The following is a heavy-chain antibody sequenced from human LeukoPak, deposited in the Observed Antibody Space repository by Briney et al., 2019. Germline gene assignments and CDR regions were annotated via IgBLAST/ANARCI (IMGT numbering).Heavy chain of an antibody. Sequence: ASVKVSCKASGYTFIDHYMHWVRQAPGQGLEWMGWINPTSGRTKYAQKFAGRLTMTRDTSITTAYMEVSSLKSDDTAVYYCARDIQKPTTIRGYSDYDSGTNRLDSWGQGTLVTVSS. V-gene: IGHV1-2*02. D-gene: IGHD5-12*01. J-gene: IGHJ5*01. CDR1: GYTFIDHY. CDR3: ARDIQKPTTIRGYSDYDSGTNRLDS. CDR2: INPTSGRT.